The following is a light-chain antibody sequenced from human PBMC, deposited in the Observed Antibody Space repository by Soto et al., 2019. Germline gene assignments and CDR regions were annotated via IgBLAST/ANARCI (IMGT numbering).Light chain of an antibody. CDR2: GVS. J-gene: IGKJ1*01. Sequence: IVMTQSPVTLSVTPGERATLSCRASQSVSGNLAWYQQKPGQAPRLLIYGVSARATGIPARFSGSGFGTEFTLTISSLQSEDFALYYCQQYNFWPETFGHGTKVDI. CDR3: QQYNFWPET. CDR1: QSVSGN. V-gene: IGKV3-15*01.